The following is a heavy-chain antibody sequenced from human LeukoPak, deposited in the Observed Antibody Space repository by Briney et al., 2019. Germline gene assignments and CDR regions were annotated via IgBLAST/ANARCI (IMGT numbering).Heavy chain of an antibody. V-gene: IGHV4-34*01. Sequence: SETLSLTCAVYGGSFSGYYWSWIRQPPGKGLEWIGEINHSGSTNYNPSLKSRVTISIDTSKNQLSLRLSSVTAADTAVYYCARAYNSARYFDYWGQGTLVTVSS. J-gene: IGHJ4*02. CDR3: ARAYNSARYFDY. CDR1: GGSFSGYY. CDR2: INHSGST. D-gene: IGHD6-25*01.